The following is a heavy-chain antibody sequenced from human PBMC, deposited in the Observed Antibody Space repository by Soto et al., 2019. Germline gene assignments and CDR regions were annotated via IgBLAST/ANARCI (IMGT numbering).Heavy chain of an antibody. CDR1: GVYISSSSYH. D-gene: IGHD6-13*01. CDR3: ARYRFSGSWSKFDY. V-gene: IGHV4-31*03. Sequence: SETLSLTCSVSGVYISSSSYHWTWIRQHPGKGLEWIGFLYYNGTTYYSRSLKIRIVISADTSNNQFSLILSSVTAADTALYYCARYRFSGSWSKFDYWGQGILVNVS. J-gene: IGHJ4*02. CDR2: LYYNGTT.